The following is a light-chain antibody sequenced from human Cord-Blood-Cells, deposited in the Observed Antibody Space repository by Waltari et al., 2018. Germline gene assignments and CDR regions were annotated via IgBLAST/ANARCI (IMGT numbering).Light chain of an antibody. CDR3: CSYAGSSTYV. Sequence: QSALTRPASVSGSPGQSITISCTGPSRDVGSYNLVSWYQQHPGKAPKLMIYEGSKRPSGVSNRFSGSKSGNTASLTISGLQAEDEADYYCCSYAGSSTYVFGTGTKVTVL. CDR2: EGS. V-gene: IGLV2-23*01. CDR1: SRDVGSYNL. J-gene: IGLJ1*01.